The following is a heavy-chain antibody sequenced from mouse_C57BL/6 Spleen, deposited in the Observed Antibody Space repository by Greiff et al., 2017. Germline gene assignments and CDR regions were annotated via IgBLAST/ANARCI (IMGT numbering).Heavy chain of an antibody. V-gene: IGHV1-66*01. Sequence: VQLQQSGPELVKPGASVKISCTASGYSFTSYYIHWVKQRPGQGLEWIGWIYPGSGNTKYNEKFKGKATLTADTSSSTAYMQLSSLTSEDSAVYYCAREETGTVFAYWGQGTLVTVSA. CDR2: IYPGSGNT. J-gene: IGHJ3*01. D-gene: IGHD4-1*01. CDR1: GYSFTSYY. CDR3: AREETGTVFAY.